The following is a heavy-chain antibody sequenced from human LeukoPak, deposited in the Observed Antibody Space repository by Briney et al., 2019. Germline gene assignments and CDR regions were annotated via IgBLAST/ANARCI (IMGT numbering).Heavy chain of an antibody. CDR1: GYTFTSYD. D-gene: IGHD6-13*01. J-gene: IGHJ6*03. Sequence: GASVRVSCKASGYTFTSYDINWVRQATGQGLEWMGWMNPNSGNTGYAQKFQGRVTITRNTSISTAYMELSSLRSEDTAVYYCARESVGYSSSWYGGYYYYYYYMDVWGKGTTVTVSS. V-gene: IGHV1-8*03. CDR3: ARESVGYSSSWYGGYYYYYYYMDV. CDR2: MNPNSGNT.